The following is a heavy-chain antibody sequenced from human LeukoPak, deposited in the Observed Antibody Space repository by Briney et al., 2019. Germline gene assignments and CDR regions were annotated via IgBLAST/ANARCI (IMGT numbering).Heavy chain of an antibody. CDR2: IIPIFGTA. V-gene: IGHV1-69*13. Sequence: SVKVSCKASGGTFSSYAISWVRQAPGQGLEWMEGIIPIFGTANYAQKFQGRVTITADESTSTAYMELSSLRSEDTAVYYCARDSNVWNYVPYYYYGMDVWGQGTTVTVSS. CDR1: GGTFSSYA. CDR3: ARDSNVWNYVPYYYYGMDV. D-gene: IGHD1-7*01. J-gene: IGHJ6*02.